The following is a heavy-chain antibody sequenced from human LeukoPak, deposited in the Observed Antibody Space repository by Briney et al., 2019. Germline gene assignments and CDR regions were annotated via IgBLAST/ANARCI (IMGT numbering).Heavy chain of an antibody. CDR1: GGSISDYY. CDR2: IYYSGST. J-gene: IGHJ4*02. CDR3: ASHPGVAAADY. V-gene: IGHV4-59*08. Sequence: SETLSLTCTVSGGSISDYYWSWIRQPPGKGLEWIGYIYYSGSTNYNPSLKSRVTVSADTSKNQITLKLTSVTAADTAVYYCASHPGVAAADYWGQGTLVTVSS. D-gene: IGHD2-15*01.